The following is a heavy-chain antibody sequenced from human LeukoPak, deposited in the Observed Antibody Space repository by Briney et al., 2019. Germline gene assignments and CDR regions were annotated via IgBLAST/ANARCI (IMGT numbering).Heavy chain of an antibody. J-gene: IGHJ1*01. CDR1: GFTFSSYG. Sequence: PGGSLRLSCAASGFTFSSYGMSWVRQAPGKGLEWVSAISGSGGSTYYADSVKGRFTISRDNAKNSLFLQMNSLRAEDTAVYYCARSLVGAKAFQHWGQGTLVTVSS. V-gene: IGHV3-23*01. D-gene: IGHD1-26*01. CDR3: ARSLVGAKAFQH. CDR2: ISGSGGST.